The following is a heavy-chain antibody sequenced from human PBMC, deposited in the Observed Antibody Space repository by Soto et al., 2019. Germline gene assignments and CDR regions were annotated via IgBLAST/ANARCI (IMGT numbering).Heavy chain of an antibody. CDR2: IYHSGST. CDR3: ARGDIVATIFDY. V-gene: IGHV4-4*02. Sequence: SQTCGVARGSSSSSNWWRWINQPPGKGLEWIGEIYHSGSTNYDPSLKSRVTISVDKSKNQFSLKLSSVTAADTAVYYCARGDIVATIFDYWGQGTLVTVSS. CDR1: RGSSSSSNW. D-gene: IGHD5-12*01. J-gene: IGHJ4*02.